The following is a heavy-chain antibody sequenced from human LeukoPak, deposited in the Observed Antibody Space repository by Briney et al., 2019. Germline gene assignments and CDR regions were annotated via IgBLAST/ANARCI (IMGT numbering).Heavy chain of an antibody. J-gene: IGHJ6*02. CDR3: ARPHGADYYDSSGYSNYYYYYGMDV. Sequence: GASVKVPCKASGGTFSSYAISWVRQAPGQGLEWMGGIIPVFGTANYAQKFQGRVTITADESTSTAYMELSSLRSEDTAVYYCARPHGADYYDSSGYSNYYYYYGMDVWGQGTTVTVSS. V-gene: IGHV1-69*13. D-gene: IGHD3-22*01. CDR1: GGTFSSYA. CDR2: IIPVFGTA.